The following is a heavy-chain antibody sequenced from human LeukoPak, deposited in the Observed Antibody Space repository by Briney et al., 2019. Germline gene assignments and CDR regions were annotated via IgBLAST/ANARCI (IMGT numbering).Heavy chain of an antibody. CDR1: GYTLTELS. Sequence: ASVKVSCKVSGYTLTELSMHWVRQAPGKGLEWMGGFDPEDGETIYAQKFQGRVTMTEDTSTDTAYMELSNLRSEDTAVYYCATGVAVAGPADYWGQGTLVTVSS. D-gene: IGHD6-19*01. CDR2: FDPEDGET. CDR3: ATGVAVAGPADY. V-gene: IGHV1-24*01. J-gene: IGHJ4*02.